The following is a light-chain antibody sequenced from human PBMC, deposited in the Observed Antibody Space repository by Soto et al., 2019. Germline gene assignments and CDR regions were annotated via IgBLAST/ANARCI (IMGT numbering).Light chain of an antibody. Sequence: EIVLTQSPGTLSLSPGERATLSCRASQRISSSSLAWYQQKPGQAPRLLIYDASNRATGIPDRFSGSGSGTEFTLTISSLQSEDFAVYYCHQYNNWPPWTFGQGTKVDIK. CDR2: DAS. CDR3: HQYNNWPPWT. J-gene: IGKJ1*01. V-gene: IGKV3-20*01. CDR1: QRISSSS.